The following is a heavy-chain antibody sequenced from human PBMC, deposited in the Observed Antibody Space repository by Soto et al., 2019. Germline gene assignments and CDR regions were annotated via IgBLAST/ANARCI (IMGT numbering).Heavy chain of an antibody. V-gene: IGHV4-59*02. Sequence: QVQLQESGPGLVKPSETLSLSCTVSGDSVSSYYWSWIRQLPGRGLEWIGYIYISGNTNYNPSLKSRVTISRDTCKNHFSLKLKSVTAADTAVYYCARGVLRYYHYVMDVWGQGTTVTVSS. CDR1: GDSVSSYY. CDR3: ARGVLRYYHYVMDV. J-gene: IGHJ6*02. CDR2: IYISGNT.